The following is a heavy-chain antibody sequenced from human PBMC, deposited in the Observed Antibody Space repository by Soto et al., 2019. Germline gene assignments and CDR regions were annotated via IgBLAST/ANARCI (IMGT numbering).Heavy chain of an antibody. Sequence: QVQLVQSGAEVRKPGSSVKVSCKASGDTFTSYAISWVRQAPGQGLEWMGQIIPMFGTTNYALKFQGRVTFTADKSTSTAYMELSSVTSEDTAVYYCAREGYHDRSGYYPGWLDPWGQGTLVTVSS. D-gene: IGHD3-22*01. CDR2: IIPMFGTT. V-gene: IGHV1-69*06. CDR1: GDTFTSYA. CDR3: AREGYHDRSGYYPGWLDP. J-gene: IGHJ5*02.